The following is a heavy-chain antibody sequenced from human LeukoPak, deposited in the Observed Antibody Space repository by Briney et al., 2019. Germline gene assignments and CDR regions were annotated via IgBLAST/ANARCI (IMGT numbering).Heavy chain of an antibody. CDR3: ARRHHDYYDSSGYVAQGFDP. Sequence: SETLSLTCTVSGGSISSYYWSWIRQPPGEGLEWIGYIYYSGSTNYNPSLKSRVTISVDTSKNQFSLKLSSVTAADTAVYYCARRHHDYYDSSGYVAQGFDPWGQGTLVTVSS. CDR1: GGSISSYY. CDR2: IYYSGST. V-gene: IGHV4-59*01. J-gene: IGHJ5*02. D-gene: IGHD3-22*01.